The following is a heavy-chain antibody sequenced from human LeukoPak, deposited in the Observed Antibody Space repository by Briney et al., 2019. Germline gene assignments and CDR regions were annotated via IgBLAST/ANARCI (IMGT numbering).Heavy chain of an antibody. J-gene: IGHJ4*02. CDR2: IYHSGST. V-gene: IGHV4-30-2*01. CDR1: GGSISSGGYY. CDR3: AREGTYYDFWSGYRI. D-gene: IGHD3-3*01. Sequence: SETLSLTCTVSGGSISSGGYYWSWIRQPPGKGLEWNGYIYHSGSTYYNPSLKSRVTISVDRSKNQFSLKLSSVTAADTAVYYCAREGTYYDFWSGYRIWGQGTLVTVSS.